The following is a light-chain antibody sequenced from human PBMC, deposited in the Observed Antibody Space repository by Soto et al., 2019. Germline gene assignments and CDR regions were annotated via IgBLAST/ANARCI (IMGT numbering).Light chain of an antibody. J-gene: IGKJ1*01. CDR3: QQYDNLWT. V-gene: IGKV1-33*01. CDR1: HDITNY. CDR2: DAS. Sequence: DIQMTQSPSFLSASVGDRVTITCQASHDITNYLNWYQQKSGKDPKLLSYDASNLETGVPSRFSGSGSGTHFTFTITSLQPEDIATYYCQQYDNLWTFGQGTKVEIK.